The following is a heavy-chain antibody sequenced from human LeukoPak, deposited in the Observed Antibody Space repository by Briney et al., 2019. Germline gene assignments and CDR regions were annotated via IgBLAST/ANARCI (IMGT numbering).Heavy chain of an antibody. J-gene: IGHJ4*02. CDR1: GGSMSPYH. CDR2: IYYSGST. D-gene: IGHD4-17*01. CDR3: ARLSYDYGDSDDY. V-gene: IGHV4-59*12. Sequence: SETLSLTCTVSGGSMSPYHWGWIRQPPGKGLEWTGYIYYSGSTNYNPSLKSRVTISVDTSKNQFSLKLSSVTAADTAVYYCARLSYDYGDSDDYWGQGTLVTVSS.